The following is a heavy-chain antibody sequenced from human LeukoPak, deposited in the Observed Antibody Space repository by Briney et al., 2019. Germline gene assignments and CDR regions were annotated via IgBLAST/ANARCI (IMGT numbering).Heavy chain of an antibody. CDR1: GASIISNNW. D-gene: IGHD3-3*01. CDR2: IWHSGTT. V-gene: IGHV4-4*02. Sequence: PSETLSLTCAVSGASIISNNWWSWVRQPSGKGLGWIGEIWHSGTTNSNPSLKSRVTISVDNSKNQFSLKLSSVTAADTAVYYCARHLITIFGDGDYFDYWGQGTLVTVSS. J-gene: IGHJ4*02. CDR3: ARHLITIFGDGDYFDY.